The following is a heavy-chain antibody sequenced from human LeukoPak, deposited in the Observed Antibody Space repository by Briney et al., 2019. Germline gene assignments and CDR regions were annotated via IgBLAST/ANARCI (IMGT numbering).Heavy chain of an antibody. CDR2: IIPIFGTA. D-gene: IGHD2-8*01. Sequence: ASVKVSCKASGGAFSSYAISWMRQAPGQGLEWMGGIIPIFGTANYAQKFQGRVTITTAESTSTAYMELSSLRSEDTAVYYCARDGWNGYYYMAVWGKRTTVTVSS. J-gene: IGHJ6*03. CDR3: ARDGWNGYYYMAV. V-gene: IGHV1-69*05. CDR1: GGAFSSYA.